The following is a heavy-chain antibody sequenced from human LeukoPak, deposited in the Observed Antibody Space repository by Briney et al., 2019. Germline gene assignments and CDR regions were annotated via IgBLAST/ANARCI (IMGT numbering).Heavy chain of an antibody. CDR2: TYYRSKWYN. CDR1: GDSVSSNSAA. V-gene: IGHV6-1*01. D-gene: IGHD6-19*01. CDR3: ARAMGSSGWISADYYGMDV. J-gene: IGHJ6*02. Sequence: SQTLSLTCAISGDSVSSNSAAWNWIRQSPSRGLEWLGRTYYRSKWYNDYAVSVKSRITINPDTSKNQFSLQLNSVTPEDTAVYYCARAMGSSGWISADYYGMDVWGQGTTVTVSS.